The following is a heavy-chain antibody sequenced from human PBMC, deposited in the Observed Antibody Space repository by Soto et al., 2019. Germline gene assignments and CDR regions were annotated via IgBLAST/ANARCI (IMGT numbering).Heavy chain of an antibody. CDR2: FYHSGNS. CDR1: GGSIRSYY. CDR3: ARISSVDPYGYVNGGLDV. D-gene: IGHD5-18*01. J-gene: IGHJ6*02. V-gene: IGHV4-59*01. Sequence: SETLSLTCSVSGGSIRSYYWSWIRQSPEKGLEWIGYFYHSGNSNYNPSLKSRVTISVDTSKNQLSLSLSSVTAADTAVYFCARISSVDPYGYVNGGLDVWGQGTTVTV.